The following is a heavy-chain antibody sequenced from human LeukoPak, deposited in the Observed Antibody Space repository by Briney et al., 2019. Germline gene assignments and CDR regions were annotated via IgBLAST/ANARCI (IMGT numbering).Heavy chain of an antibody. CDR1: GGSFSGYY. V-gene: IGHV4-34*01. J-gene: IGHJ4*02. CDR3: ARKRRGYSGYERGSYFDY. D-gene: IGHD5-12*01. Sequence: PSETLSLTCAVYGGSFSGYYWSWIRQPPGKGLEWIGEINHSGSTNYNPSLKSRVTISVDTSKNQFSLKLSSVTAADTAVYYCARKRRGYSGYERGSYFDYWSQGTLVTVSS. CDR2: INHSGST.